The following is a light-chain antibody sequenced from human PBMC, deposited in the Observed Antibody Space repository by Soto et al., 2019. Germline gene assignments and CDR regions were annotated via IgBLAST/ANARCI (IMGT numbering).Light chain of an antibody. V-gene: IGKV3-20*01. CDR3: QQYGSSPRG. J-gene: IGKJ4*01. CDR1: QSVSSSY. Sequence: EIVLTQSPGTLSLSPWERATLSCRASQSVSSSYLAWYQQKPGQAPGLLIYGASSRATGIPDRFSGSGSGTDFTLTISRLEPEDFAVYYCQQYGSSPRGFGGGTKVDIK. CDR2: GAS.